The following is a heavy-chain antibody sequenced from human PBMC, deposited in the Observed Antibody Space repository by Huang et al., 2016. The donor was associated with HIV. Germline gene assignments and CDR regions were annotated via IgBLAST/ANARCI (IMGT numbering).Heavy chain of an antibody. Sequence: EVQLVQSGAEVKKPGESLKISCQGSGYRFTSYWIGWVRQMPGKGLEVMGIIKPGEADTRYSPSFQGQVTISADKSISNAYLQWSSLKASDTAMFYCARHEPGGVAYWGQGTLVTVSS. CDR1: GYRFTSYW. V-gene: IGHV5-51*01. D-gene: IGHD3-16*01. J-gene: IGHJ4*02. CDR3: ARHEPGGVAY. CDR2: IKPGEADT.